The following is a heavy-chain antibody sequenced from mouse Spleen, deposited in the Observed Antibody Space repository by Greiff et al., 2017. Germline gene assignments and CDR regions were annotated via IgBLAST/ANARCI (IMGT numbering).Heavy chain of an antibody. Sequence: QVQLKESGAELARPGASVKMSCKASGYTFTSYTMHWVKQRPGQGLEWIGYINPSSGYTKYNQKFKDKATLTADKSSSTAYMQLSSLTSEDSAVYYCAREGDYDDWYFDVWGTGTTVTVSS. D-gene: IGHD2-4*01. J-gene: IGHJ1*03. V-gene: IGHV1-4*01. CDR1: GYTFTSYT. CDR2: INPSSGYT. CDR3: AREGDYDDWYFDV.